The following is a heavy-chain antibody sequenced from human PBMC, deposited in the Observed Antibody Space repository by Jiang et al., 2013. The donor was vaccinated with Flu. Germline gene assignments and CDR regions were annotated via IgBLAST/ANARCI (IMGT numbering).Heavy chain of an antibody. CDR3: AKSLTSGGSYYYFDY. CDR1: GFTFDDYT. V-gene: IGHV3-43*01. J-gene: IGHJ4*02. Sequence: VVVQPGGSLRLSCAASGFTFDDYTMHWVRQAPGKGLEWVSLISSVGGSTYYADSVKGRFTISRDTSKNSLYLQMNSLRTEDTALYYCAKSLTSGGSYYYFDYWGQGTLVTVAS. CDR2: ISSVGGST. D-gene: IGHD1-26*01.